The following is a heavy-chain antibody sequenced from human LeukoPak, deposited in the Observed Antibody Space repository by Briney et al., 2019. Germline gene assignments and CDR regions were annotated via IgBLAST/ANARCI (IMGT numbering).Heavy chain of an antibody. CDR3: ARGGGFTMVRGSLDY. D-gene: IGHD3-10*01. V-gene: IGHV4-34*01. CDR1: GGSFSGYY. J-gene: IGHJ4*02. CDR2: INHSGST. Sequence: PSETLSLTCAVYGGSFSGYYWSWIRQPPGKGLEWIGEINHSGSTNYNPSLKSRVTISVDTSKNQFSLKLSSVTAADTAVYYCARGGGFTMVRGSLDYWGQGTLVTVSS.